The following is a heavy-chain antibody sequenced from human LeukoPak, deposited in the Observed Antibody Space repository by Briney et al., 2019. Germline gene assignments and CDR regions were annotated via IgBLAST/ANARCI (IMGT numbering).Heavy chain of an antibody. CDR1: GFTFSSYA. D-gene: IGHD6-19*01. V-gene: IGHV3-30*04. Sequence: PGRSLRLSCAASGFTFSSYAMHWVRQAPGKGLEWVAIISCDGRNENYADSVKGRFTISRDKSKNTLYLQMDSLRAEDTAVYYCARTYSSGWYYFDYWGQGTLVTVSS. CDR2: ISCDGRNE. CDR3: ARTYSSGWYYFDY. J-gene: IGHJ4*02.